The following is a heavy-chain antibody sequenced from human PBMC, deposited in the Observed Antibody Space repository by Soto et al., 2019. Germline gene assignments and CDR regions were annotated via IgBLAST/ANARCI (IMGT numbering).Heavy chain of an antibody. CDR1: GYTFNTYG. J-gene: IGHJ5*02. Sequence: ASVKVSCKTSGYTFNTYGINWVRQAPGQGLELMGWISAYDGKTTYAEKFQGRVTLTTDTSTSTAYMELRSLRSDDTAIYYCARDPHEFWTSYWFDPWGQGTPVTVPQ. CDR2: ISAYDGKT. D-gene: IGHD3-3*01. V-gene: IGHV1-18*01. CDR3: ARDPHEFWTSYWFDP.